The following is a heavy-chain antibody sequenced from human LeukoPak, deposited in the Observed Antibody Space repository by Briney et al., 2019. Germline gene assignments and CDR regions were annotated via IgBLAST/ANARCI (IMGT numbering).Heavy chain of an antibody. V-gene: IGHV3-11*01. CDR1: GFTFSDYY. CDR2: ISSSGGTI. Sequence: GSLRLSCAASGFTFSDYYMSWIRQAPGEGLEWISYISSSGGTISYADSVRDRFTISRDIAKNSLYLQMNSLRAEDTAVYYCARLRADSSGSYYFDYWGQGTLVTVSS. CDR3: ARLRADSSGSYYFDY. J-gene: IGHJ4*02. D-gene: IGHD3-22*01.